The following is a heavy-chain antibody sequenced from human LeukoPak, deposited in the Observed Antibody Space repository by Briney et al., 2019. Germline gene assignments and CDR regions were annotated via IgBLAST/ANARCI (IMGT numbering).Heavy chain of an antibody. CDR3: IAKLEFSRSSLSVYNWFGH. CDR2: FDPEDGKT. Sequence: GASVKVSCKVSGYTLTELSIHWVRQAPGKGLEWKGGFDPEDGKTIYSQKFQGRVTMTEDTSTATAYMALSSLRSEDTAVYYCIAKLEFSRSSLSVYNWFGHWGQGTLVTVSS. J-gene: IGHJ5*02. D-gene: IGHD6-6*01. V-gene: IGHV1-24*01. CDR1: GYTLTELS.